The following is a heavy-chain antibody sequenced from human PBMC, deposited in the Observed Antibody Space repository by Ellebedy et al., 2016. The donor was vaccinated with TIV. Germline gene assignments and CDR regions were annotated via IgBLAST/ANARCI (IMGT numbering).Heavy chain of an antibody. CDR3: ARVAGNITAVPADYHYYYMDV. J-gene: IGHJ6*03. CDR1: GGSISNYY. D-gene: IGHD2-2*01. Sequence: SETLSLXXSVSGGSISNYYWNWFRQPAGKGLEWIGRVYSPGITTYNPSLRSRVTMSEDTSKNKFYLRLSSVTAADTAVYYCARVAGNITAVPADYHYYYMDVWGKGTTVTVSS. V-gene: IGHV4-4*07. CDR2: VYSPGIT.